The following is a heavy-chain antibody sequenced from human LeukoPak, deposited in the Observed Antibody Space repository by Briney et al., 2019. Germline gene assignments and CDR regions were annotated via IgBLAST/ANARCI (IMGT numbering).Heavy chain of an antibody. D-gene: IGHD5-12*01. CDR1: GYTFTSYD. V-gene: IGHV1-8*01. J-gene: IGHJ3*02. CDR2: MNPNSGNT. Sequence: ASVKVSCKASGYTFTSYDINWVRQATGQGLEWMGWMNPNSGNTGYAQKFQGRVTMTRNTSISTAYMELSSLRSEDTAVYYCASESVDYDAFDIWGQRTMVTVSS. CDR3: ASESVDYDAFDI.